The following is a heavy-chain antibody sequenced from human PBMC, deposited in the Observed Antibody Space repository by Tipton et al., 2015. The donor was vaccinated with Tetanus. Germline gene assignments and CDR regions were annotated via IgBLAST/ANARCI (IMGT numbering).Heavy chain of an antibody. Sequence: GLVKPSQTLSLTCTVSGDSLVRGGYYWTWIRHLPGKGLEWIGYIYHTGAAHYNPSLKSRVTLSADMSKNQFFLKMISMTAADTAVYFCARDFGSNHNGFDPWGQGTPVTVSS. CDR3: ARDFGSNHNGFDP. J-gene: IGHJ5*02. V-gene: IGHV4-31*03. CDR2: IYHTGAA. D-gene: IGHD6-13*01. CDR1: GDSLVRGGYY.